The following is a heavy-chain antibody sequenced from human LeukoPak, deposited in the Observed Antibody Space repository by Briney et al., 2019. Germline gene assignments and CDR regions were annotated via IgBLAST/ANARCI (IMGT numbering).Heavy chain of an antibody. V-gene: IGHV1-45*02. J-gene: IGHJ4*02. CDR2: ITPFNGNT. CDR1: GYTFTYRY. D-gene: IGHD2-15*01. CDR3: ARDSGEYYFDY. Sequence: SVKVSCKASGYTFTYRYLHWVRQAPGQALEWMGWITPFNGNTNYAQKFQDRVTITRDTSASTAYMELSSLRSEDTAVYYCARDSGEYYFDYWGQGTLVTVSS.